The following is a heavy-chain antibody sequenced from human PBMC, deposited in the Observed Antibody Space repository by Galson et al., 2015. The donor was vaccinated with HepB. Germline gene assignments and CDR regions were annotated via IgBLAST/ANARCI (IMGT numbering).Heavy chain of an antibody. D-gene: IGHD3-22*01. J-gene: IGHJ6*02. CDR2: IYHSGST. Sequence: SETLSLTCAVSGGSISSSNWWSWVRQPPGKGLEWIGEIYHSGSTNYNPSLKSRVTISVDKSKNQFSLKLSSVTAADTAVYYCARDKYYDSSEVASRYGMDVWGQGTTVTVSS. CDR3: ARDKYYDSSEVASRYGMDV. V-gene: IGHV4-4*02. CDR1: GGSISSSNW.